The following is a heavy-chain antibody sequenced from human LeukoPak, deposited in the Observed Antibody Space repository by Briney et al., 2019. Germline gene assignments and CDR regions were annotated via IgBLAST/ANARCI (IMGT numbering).Heavy chain of an antibody. Sequence: SVKVSCKASGGTFSSYATSWVRQAPGQGLEWMGGIIPIFGSANYAQNFQGRVTITADESTSTAYMKLSSLRSEDTAIYYCAIHPYDYWYFDLWGRGTLVTVSS. CDR3: AIHPYDYWYFDL. J-gene: IGHJ2*01. CDR1: GGTFSSYA. CDR2: IIPIFGSA. V-gene: IGHV1-69*13. D-gene: IGHD5-12*01.